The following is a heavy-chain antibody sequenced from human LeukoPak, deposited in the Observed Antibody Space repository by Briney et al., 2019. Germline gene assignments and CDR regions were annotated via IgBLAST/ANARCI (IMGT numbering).Heavy chain of an antibody. CDR3: ARHPGIAAAFDY. Sequence: SETLSLTCNVSGGSISSYYWSWIRQPPRKGLEWIGHIHSSGSTNYNPSLKSRVTISIDTSKKQFSLKLSSVTAADTAVYYCARHPGIAAAFDYWGQGTMVTVSS. J-gene: IGHJ4*02. D-gene: IGHD6-13*01. CDR1: GGSISSYY. CDR2: IHSSGST. V-gene: IGHV4-59*08.